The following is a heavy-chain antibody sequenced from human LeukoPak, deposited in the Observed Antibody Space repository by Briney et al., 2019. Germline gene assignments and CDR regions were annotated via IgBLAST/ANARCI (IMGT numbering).Heavy chain of an antibody. CDR1: GFTFSSYS. V-gene: IGHV3-21*01. CDR2: ISSSSSYI. J-gene: IGHJ4*02. D-gene: IGHD3-22*01. CDR3: ARALQHYYDSSGTLLGGFDY. Sequence: GGSLRPSCAASGFTFSSYSMNWVRQAPGKGLEWVSSISSSSSYIYYADSVKGRFTISRDNAKNSLYLQMNSLRAEDTAVYYCARALQHYYDSSGTLLGGFDYWGQGTLVTVSS.